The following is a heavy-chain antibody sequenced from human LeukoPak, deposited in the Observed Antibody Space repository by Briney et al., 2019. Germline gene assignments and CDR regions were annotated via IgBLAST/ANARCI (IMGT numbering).Heavy chain of an antibody. V-gene: IGHV4-34*01. Sequence: GSLRLSCAASGFTFSSYEMNWVRQAPGKGLEWIGEINHSGSTNYNPSLKSRVTISVGTSKNQFSLKLSSVTAADTAVYYCARGRRQYYYDSSGYYYGYWGQGTLVTVSS. CDR3: ARGRRQYYYDSSGYYYGY. J-gene: IGHJ4*02. CDR2: INHSGST. CDR1: GFTFSSYE. D-gene: IGHD3-22*01.